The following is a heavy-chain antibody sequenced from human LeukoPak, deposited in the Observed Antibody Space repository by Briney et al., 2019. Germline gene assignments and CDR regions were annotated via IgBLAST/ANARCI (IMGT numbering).Heavy chain of an antibody. V-gene: IGHV3-7*01. J-gene: IGHJ4*02. D-gene: IGHD2-21*02. Sequence: GGSLRLSCAASGFTFSSSWMSWVRQAPGKGLEWVANIKPDGSEKFHVDSVKGRFTISRDNSKSSLSLQMNSLRAEDTSVYYCARYGLTAALDFWGQGTLVTVSS. CDR2: IKPDGSEK. CDR3: ARYGLTAALDF. CDR1: GFTFSSSW.